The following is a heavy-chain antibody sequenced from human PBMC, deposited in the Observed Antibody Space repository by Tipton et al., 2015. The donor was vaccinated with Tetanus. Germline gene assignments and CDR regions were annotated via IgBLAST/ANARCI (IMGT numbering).Heavy chain of an antibody. V-gene: IGHV4-39*01. CDR2: IFYIGSA. CDR3: ARRVTMPSAPCRYFDY. D-gene: IGHD4/OR15-4a*01. J-gene: IGHJ4*02. Sequence: TLSLTCTVSGGSISSSSYYWGWIRQPPGKGLEWIGNIFYIGSAYYNPSLRSRVTISVDTSKNQFSLKLSSVTAADTALYYCARRVTMPSAPCRYFDYWGQGTLVTVSS. CDR1: GGSISSSSYY.